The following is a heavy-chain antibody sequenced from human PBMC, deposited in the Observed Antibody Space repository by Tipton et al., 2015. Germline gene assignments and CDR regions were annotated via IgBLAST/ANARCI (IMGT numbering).Heavy chain of an antibody. D-gene: IGHD4-17*01. CDR3: SKAYGDYRPIEP. V-gene: IGHV3-49*03. CDR2: IRSKGYGETT. CDR1: GFSFGDYN. J-gene: IGHJ5*02. Sequence: SLRLSCVGSGFSFGDYNLPWFRQAPGKGLEWVGVIRSKGYGETTEYAASVKGGFTLSRDDSKNIAYLQRNSLKIEDTAVYYCSKAYGDYRPIEPWGQGTVVIVST.